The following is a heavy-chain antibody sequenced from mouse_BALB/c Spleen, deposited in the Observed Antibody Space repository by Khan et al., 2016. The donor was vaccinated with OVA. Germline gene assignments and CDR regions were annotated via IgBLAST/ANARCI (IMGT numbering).Heavy chain of an antibody. Sequence: QVQLKQSGAELAKPGASVKMSCKASGYTFTTYWMHWVKQRPGQGLDWIGYINPSTGYTEYNQKFKDKATLTADKSSSTAYMQLNSLTSEDSAVYYCARRGVYGIFAYWGQGLWSLSLQ. CDR2: INPSTGYT. CDR1: GYTFTTYW. D-gene: IGHD2-1*01. CDR3: ARRGVYGIFAY. J-gene: IGHJ3*01. V-gene: IGHV1-7*01.